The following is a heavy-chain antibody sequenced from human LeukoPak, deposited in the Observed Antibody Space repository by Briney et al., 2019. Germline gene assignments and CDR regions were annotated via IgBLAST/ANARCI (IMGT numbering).Heavy chain of an antibody. CDR1: GFTLRSYE. CDR3: ARGSGVLVDPFDY. D-gene: IGHD3-10*01. CDR2: ISSSGSTI. J-gene: IGHJ4*02. V-gene: IGHV3-48*03. Sequence: PGGSLRLSCAASGFTLRSYEMNWVRKAPGKGLEWVSYISSSGSTIYYADSVKGRFTIYRDNDKNSLYLQMNSLRAEDTAVYYCARGSGVLVDPFDYWGQGTLVTVSS.